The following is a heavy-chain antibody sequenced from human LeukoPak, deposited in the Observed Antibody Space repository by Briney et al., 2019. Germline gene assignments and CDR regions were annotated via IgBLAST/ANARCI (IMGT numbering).Heavy chain of an antibody. D-gene: IGHD5-18*01. CDR1: GGSFSGYY. Sequence: PSETLSLTCAVYGGSFSGYYWSWIRQPPGKGLEWIGEVTHTGTTNYNPSLKSRVTISVGTSKNQFSLKLNSVTAADTAVYYCASHRGYTYGDYWGQGTLVTVSS. CDR2: VTHTGTT. CDR3: ASHRGYTYGDY. J-gene: IGHJ4*02. V-gene: IGHV4-34*01.